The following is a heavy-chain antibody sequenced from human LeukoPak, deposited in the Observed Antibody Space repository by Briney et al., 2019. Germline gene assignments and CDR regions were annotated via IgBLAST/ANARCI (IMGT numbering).Heavy chain of an antibody. V-gene: IGHV4-39*01. CDR3: VRHEFGYSSGWYSGIRQYYYYGMDV. D-gene: IGHD6-19*01. CDR2: IYYSGST. J-gene: IGHJ6*02. Sequence: PSETLSLTCTVSGGSISSSSYSWGWIRQPPGKGLEWIGSIYYSGSTYYNPSLKSRVTISVDTSKNQFSLKLSSVTAADTAVYYCVRHEFGYSSGWYSGIRQYYYYGMDVWGQGTTVTVTS. CDR1: GGSISSSSYS.